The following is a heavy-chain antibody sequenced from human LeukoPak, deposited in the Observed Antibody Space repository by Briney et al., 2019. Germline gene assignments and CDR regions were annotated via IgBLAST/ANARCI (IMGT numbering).Heavy chain of an antibody. V-gene: IGHV3-9*01. J-gene: IGHJ6*03. Sequence: GGSLRLSCAGSGFTFDEHAMHWVRQAPGKGLEWVSGISWNSGSIAYADSVKGRFTISRDNVKNLLFLQMSSLRAADTALYYCVKGHCSSSSCFPNYYYYMDVWGTGTTVTVSS. CDR2: ISWNSGSI. D-gene: IGHD2-15*01. CDR1: GFTFDEHA. CDR3: VKGHCSSSSCFPNYYYYMDV.